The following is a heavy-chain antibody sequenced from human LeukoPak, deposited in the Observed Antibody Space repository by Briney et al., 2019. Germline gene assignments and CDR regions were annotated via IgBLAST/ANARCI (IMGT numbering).Heavy chain of an antibody. V-gene: IGHV1-46*01. CDR2: IRPGDTTT. CDR3: VRDGAGGQWLQSWFDP. CDR1: GYIFSEYY. D-gene: IGHD5-18*01. Sequence: GASVKVSCKASGYIFSEYYIHWVRQAPGQGLEWMGVIRPGDTTTTYAQKFQGRVTMTRDMSTSTVYMELSSLTSEDTAVYYCVRDGAGGQWLQSWFDPWGQGTLVTVSS. J-gene: IGHJ5*02.